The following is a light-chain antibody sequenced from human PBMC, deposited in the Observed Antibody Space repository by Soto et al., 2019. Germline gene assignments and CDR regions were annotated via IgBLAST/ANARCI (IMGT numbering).Light chain of an antibody. CDR3: QQHNTYSRT. V-gene: IGKV1-5*03. J-gene: IGKJ1*01. CDR1: QSISGW. Sequence: DIQMTQSPPTLSASVGDRVTITCRASQSISGWLACYQQKPGKAPNLLIYQASTLESGVPSRFSGSGSGTEFTLTISSLQPDDFATYHCQQHNTYSRTVGQGTKVEIK. CDR2: QAS.